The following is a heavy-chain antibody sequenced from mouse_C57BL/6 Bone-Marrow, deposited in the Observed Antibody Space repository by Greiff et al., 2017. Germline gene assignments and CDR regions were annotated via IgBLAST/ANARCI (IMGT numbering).Heavy chain of an antibody. CDR1: GYTFTSYG. D-gene: IGHD2-12*01. CDR2: IYPRSGNT. Sequence: VKLQQSGAELARPGASVKLSCKASGYTFTSYGISWVKQRTGQGLEWIGEIYPRSGNTYYNEKFKGKATLTADKSSSTAYMELRSLTSEDSAVYFCAVTKGFDYWGQGTTLTVSS. V-gene: IGHV1-81*01. CDR3: AVTKGFDY. J-gene: IGHJ2*01.